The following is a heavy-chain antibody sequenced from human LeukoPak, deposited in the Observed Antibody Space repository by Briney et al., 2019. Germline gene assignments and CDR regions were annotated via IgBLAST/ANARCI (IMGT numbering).Heavy chain of an antibody. D-gene: IGHD2-15*01. CDR3: ARGILSTSDYYGMDV. CDR2: ISYDGSNK. J-gene: IGHJ6*02. CDR1: GCTFSSYA. Sequence: GGSLRLSCAASGCTFSSYAMHWVRQAPGKGLEWVAVISYDGSNKYYADSVKGRFTISRDNSKNTLYLQMNSLRAEDTAVYYCARGILSTSDYYGMDVWGQGTTVTVSS. V-gene: IGHV3-30-3*01.